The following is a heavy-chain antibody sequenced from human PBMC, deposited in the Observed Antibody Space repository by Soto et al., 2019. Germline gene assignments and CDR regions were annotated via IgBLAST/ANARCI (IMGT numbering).Heavy chain of an antibody. D-gene: IGHD2-2*01. CDR3: AREGRYCTSTSCYGWWFDP. CDR2: TSHS. Sequence: QVQLQQWGAGLLKPSETLSLTCAVYGGSFSDSYWSWIRQALGKGLEWIGETSHSNPSLKSRVSMSVDTSKNQFSLKLTSVTAADTARYYCAREGRYCTSTSCYGWWFDPWGQGTLVTVSS. V-gene: IGHV4-34*01. J-gene: IGHJ5*02. CDR1: GGSFSDSY.